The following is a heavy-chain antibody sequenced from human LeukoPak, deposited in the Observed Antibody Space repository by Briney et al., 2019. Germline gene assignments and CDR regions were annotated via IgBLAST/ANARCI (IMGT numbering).Heavy chain of an antibody. Sequence: SETLSLTCTVSGGSISSDYWSWIRQPPGKGLEWIGYIYFSGSTNYNPSLKSRVTISVDTSKNQFSLKLNSVTAADTAVYYCARHTGDFDYWGQGTLVTVSS. CDR3: ARHTGDFDY. CDR2: IYFSGST. J-gene: IGHJ4*02. V-gene: IGHV4-59*08. CDR1: GGSISSDY. D-gene: IGHD1-26*01.